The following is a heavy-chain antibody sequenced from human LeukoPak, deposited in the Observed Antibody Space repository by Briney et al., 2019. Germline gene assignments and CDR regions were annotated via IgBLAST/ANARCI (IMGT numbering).Heavy chain of an antibody. CDR1: GGSFSGYY. V-gene: IGHV4-34*01. CDR2: INHSGST. D-gene: IGHD4-17*01. Sequence: SETLSLTCAVYGGSFSGYYWSWIRQPPGKGPEWIGEINHSGSTNYNPSLKSRVTISVDTSKNQFSLKLSSVTAADTAVYYCARDHYGDLSAFDYWGQGTLVTVSS. J-gene: IGHJ4*02. CDR3: ARDHYGDLSAFDY.